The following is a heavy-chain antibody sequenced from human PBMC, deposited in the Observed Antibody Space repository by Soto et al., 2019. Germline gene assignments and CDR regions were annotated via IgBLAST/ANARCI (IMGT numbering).Heavy chain of an antibody. Sequence: SETLSLTCTVSGGSSSSSSYYWGWVRQPPGKGLEWIGYIYYSGSTYYNPSLKSRATISVDTSKNQFSLKLSSVTAADTAVYYCAREARLSIAVAGFDYWGQGTLVTVSS. CDR2: IYYSGST. CDR1: GGSSSSSSYY. D-gene: IGHD6-19*01. V-gene: IGHV4-30-4*08. J-gene: IGHJ4*02. CDR3: AREARLSIAVAGFDY.